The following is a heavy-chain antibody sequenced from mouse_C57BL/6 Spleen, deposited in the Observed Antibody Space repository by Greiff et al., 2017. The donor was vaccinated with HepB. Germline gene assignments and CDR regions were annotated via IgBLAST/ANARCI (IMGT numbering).Heavy chain of an antibody. J-gene: IGHJ3*01. D-gene: IGHD2-4*01. CDR1: GFNIKNTY. V-gene: IGHV14-3*01. CDR3: APPYDYDEAWFAY. CDR2: IDPANGNT. Sequence: VQLQQSVAELVRPGASVKLSCTASGFNIKNTYMHWVKQRPEQGLEWIGRIDPANGNTKYAPKFQGKATITADTSSNTAYLQLSSLTSEDTAIYSCAPPYDYDEAWFAYWGQGTLVTVSA.